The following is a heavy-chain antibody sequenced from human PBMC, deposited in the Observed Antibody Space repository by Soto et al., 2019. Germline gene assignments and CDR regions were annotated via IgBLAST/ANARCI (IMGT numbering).Heavy chain of an antibody. J-gene: IGHJ5*02. Sequence: GGTLRLSCAASGFTFTSYSMNWVRQAPGQGLEWVSYITSKSTTIKYADSVRGRFTVSRDNAKNSLYLQLNSLRDEDTAVYYCASEIGACSDSSCYPGPYDSWGQGTLVTVSS. CDR3: ASEIGACSDSSCYPGPYDS. V-gene: IGHV3-48*02. CDR2: ITSKSTTI. D-gene: IGHD3-16*01. CDR1: GFTFTSYS.